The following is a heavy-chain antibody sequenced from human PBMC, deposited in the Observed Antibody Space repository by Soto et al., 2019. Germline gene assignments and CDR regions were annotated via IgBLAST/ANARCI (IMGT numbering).Heavy chain of an antibody. CDR2: IDPSDSYT. CDR1: GYSFTSYW. Sequence: LGESLKISCXGSGYSFTSYWISWVRQMPGKGLEWMGRIDPSDSYTNYSPSFQGHVTISADKSISTAYLQWSSLKASDTAMYYCARHLDYSTYFDAFDIWGQGTMVTGSS. CDR3: ARHLDYSTYFDAFDI. D-gene: IGHD4-4*01. V-gene: IGHV5-10-1*01. J-gene: IGHJ3*02.